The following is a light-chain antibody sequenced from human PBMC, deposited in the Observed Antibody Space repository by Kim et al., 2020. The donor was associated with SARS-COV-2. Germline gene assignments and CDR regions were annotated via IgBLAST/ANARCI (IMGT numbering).Light chain of an antibody. J-gene: IGKJ2*01. V-gene: IGKV1-16*02. CDR1: QGIINY. CDR2: AAS. CDR3: QQYHSYPYT. Sequence: SASVGDRVTLTCRASQGIINYFAWFQQKPGKAPTSLIYAASSLRSGVPSKFSGSGSGTDFTLTISSLQPKDFATYYCQQYHSYPYTFGQGTKLEI.